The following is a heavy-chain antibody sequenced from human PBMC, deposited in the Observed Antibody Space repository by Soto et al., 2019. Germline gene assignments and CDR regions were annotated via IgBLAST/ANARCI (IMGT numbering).Heavy chain of an antibody. CDR1: GGSISSGGYY. Sequence: TSETLSLTCTVSGGSISSGGYYWSWIRQHSGKGLEWIGYIYFSGSTYYNPSLKSRVTISVDTSKNQFSLELSSVTAADTAVYYCARGPSAAGRSNFDYWGQGTLVTVSS. CDR3: ARGPSAAGRSNFDY. D-gene: IGHD6-13*01. J-gene: IGHJ4*02. V-gene: IGHV4-31*03. CDR2: IYFSGST.